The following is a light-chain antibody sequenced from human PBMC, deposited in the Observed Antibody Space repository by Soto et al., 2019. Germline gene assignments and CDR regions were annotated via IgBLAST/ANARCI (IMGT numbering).Light chain of an antibody. CDR2: GNT. CDR1: STNIWAGYG. J-gene: IGLJ1*01. V-gene: IGLV1-40*01. Sequence: QSVLTQPPSVSGAPGQRVSISCTGSSTNIWAGYGVHWYQQRPGTAPKLLIVGNTIRPSGVPDPFSASTSSTLASLAITGLQPEDEGDDYCQSYDSTLSARYVFGTGTKLTVL. CDR3: QSYDSTLSARYV.